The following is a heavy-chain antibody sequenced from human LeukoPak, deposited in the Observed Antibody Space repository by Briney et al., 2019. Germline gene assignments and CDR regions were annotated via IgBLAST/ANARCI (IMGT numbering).Heavy chain of an antibody. Sequence: ASVKVSCKASGYTFTGYYMHWVRQAPGRGLEWMGWINPNSGGTNYAQKFQGRVTMTRDTSISTAYMELRSLRSDDTAVYYCARDSSGSYYNKGAGHWFDPWGQGTLVTVSS. J-gene: IGHJ5*02. CDR3: ARDSSGSYYNKGAGHWFDP. D-gene: IGHD3-10*01. V-gene: IGHV1-2*02. CDR2: INPNSGGT. CDR1: GYTFTGYY.